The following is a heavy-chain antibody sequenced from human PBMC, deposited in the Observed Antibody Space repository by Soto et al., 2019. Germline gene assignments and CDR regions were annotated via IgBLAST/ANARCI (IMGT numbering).Heavy chain of an antibody. CDR3: ARHLGGNHYYYGMDV. CDR1: GGTFSSYA. J-gene: IGHJ6*02. Sequence: QVQLVQSGAEVKKPGSSVKVSCKASGGTFSSYAISWVRQAPGQGLEWMGGIIPIFGTADYAQKFQGRVTLPXXXFXXTAYLGLSSLRSEDTAVYYCARHLGGNHYYYGMDVWGQGTTVTVSS. V-gene: IGHV1-69*05. CDR2: IIPIFGTA. D-gene: IGHD3-16*01.